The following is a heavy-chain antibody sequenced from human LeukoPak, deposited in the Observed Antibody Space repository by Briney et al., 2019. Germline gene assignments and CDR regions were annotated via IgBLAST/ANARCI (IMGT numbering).Heavy chain of an antibody. V-gene: IGHV3-23*01. D-gene: IGHD6-19*01. CDR1: GFTFSSHA. CDR3: AKDQGYSSAWYSRDGFDM. J-gene: IGHJ3*02. CDR2: ISNSGDST. Sequence: GGSLRLSCAASGFTFSSHAMSWVRQAPGKGLEWVSAISNSGDSTFYADSVKGRFTISRDNSQNTLYVQMNSLRAEDTAVYYCAKDQGYSSAWYSRDGFDMWGQGTMVAVSS.